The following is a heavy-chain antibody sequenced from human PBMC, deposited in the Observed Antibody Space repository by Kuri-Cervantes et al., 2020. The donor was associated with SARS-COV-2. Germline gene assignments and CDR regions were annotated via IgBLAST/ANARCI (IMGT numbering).Heavy chain of an antibody. D-gene: IGHD5-12*01. CDR2: IWYDGSNK. Sequence: GESLKISCAASGFTFSSYGMHWVRQAPGKGLEWVAVIWYDGSNKYYADSVKGRFTISRDNSKNTLYLQMNSLRAEDTAVYYCARVSSGYGFDYWGQGTLVTVSS. V-gene: IGHV3-33*01. CDR3: ARVSSGYGFDY. J-gene: IGHJ4*02. CDR1: GFTFSSYG.